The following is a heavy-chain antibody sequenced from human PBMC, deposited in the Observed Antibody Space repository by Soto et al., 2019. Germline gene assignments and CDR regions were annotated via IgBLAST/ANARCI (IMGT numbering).Heavy chain of an antibody. V-gene: IGHV1-69*04. CDR1: GGTFSNHI. J-gene: IGHJ4*02. CDR3: VKDSPPDSVFSDDDDIDS. D-gene: IGHD5-12*01. Sequence: SVKVSCKASGGTFSNHIITWVRQAPGQGPEWMGRIIPMLDITNYAQKFQGRVTITADKSTTTAYMEVSSLRPEDTAMYYCVKDSPPDSVFSDDDDIDSWGQGTRVTVYS. CDR2: IIPMLDIT.